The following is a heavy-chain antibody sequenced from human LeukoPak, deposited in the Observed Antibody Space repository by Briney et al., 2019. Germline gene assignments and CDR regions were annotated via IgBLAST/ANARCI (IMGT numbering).Heavy chain of an antibody. CDR1: GGSFSGYY. CDR3: ARGSRDGYNYRRGIAYFQH. CDR2: INHSGST. V-gene: IGHV4-34*01. J-gene: IGHJ1*01. Sequence: PSETLSLTCAVYGGSFSGYYWSWIRQPPGKGLEWIGEINHSGSTNYNTSLKSRVTISVDTSKNQCSLKLSSVTAADTAVYYCARGSRDGYNYRRGIAYFQHWGQGTLVTVSS. D-gene: IGHD5-24*01.